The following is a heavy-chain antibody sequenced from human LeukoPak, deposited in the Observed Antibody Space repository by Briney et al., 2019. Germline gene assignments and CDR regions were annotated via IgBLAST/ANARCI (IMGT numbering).Heavy chain of an antibody. CDR1: GGIFSSYA. Sequence: SVKVSCKASGGIFSSYAISWVRQAPGQGLEWMGGIIPIFGTANYAQKFQGRVTITADESTSTAYMELSSLRSEDTAVYYCASTLPSDSSGYYYVGYFDYWGQGTLVTVSS. CDR2: IIPIFGTA. CDR3: ASTLPSDSSGYYYVGYFDY. V-gene: IGHV1-69*01. J-gene: IGHJ4*02. D-gene: IGHD3-22*01.